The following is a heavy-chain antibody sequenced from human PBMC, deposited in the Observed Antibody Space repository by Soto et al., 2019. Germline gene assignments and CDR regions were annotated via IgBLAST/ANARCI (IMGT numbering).Heavy chain of an antibody. Sequence: QVQLVESGGGVVQPGRSLRLSCAASGFTFSNYGMHWVRQAPGKGLEWVAVMRNDASNVHYGDSVEGRFTISRDNSKNTVSLQMQSLRDEDTGVYYWARQSSAILTSGMDVWGQGTTVTVSS. CDR3: ARQSSAILTSGMDV. D-gene: IGHD3-9*01. J-gene: IGHJ6*02. CDR1: GFTFSNYG. V-gene: IGHV3-33*01. CDR2: MRNDASNV.